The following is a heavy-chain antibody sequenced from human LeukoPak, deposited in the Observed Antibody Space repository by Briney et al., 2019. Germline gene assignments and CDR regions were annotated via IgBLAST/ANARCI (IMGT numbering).Heavy chain of an antibody. CDR3: ARGRYCSGGSCYFGWDYYGMDV. Sequence: ASVTVSCKASGYTFTGYYMHWVRQAPGQGLEWMGWINPNSGGTNYAQKFQGWVTMTRDTSISTAYMELSRLRSDDTAVYYCARGRYCSGGSCYFGWDYYGMDVWGQGTTVTVSS. D-gene: IGHD2-15*01. J-gene: IGHJ6*02. CDR1: GYTFTGYY. V-gene: IGHV1-2*04. CDR2: INPNSGGT.